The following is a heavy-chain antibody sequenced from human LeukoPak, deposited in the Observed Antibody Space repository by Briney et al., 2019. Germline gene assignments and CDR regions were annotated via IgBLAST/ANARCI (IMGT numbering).Heavy chain of an antibody. CDR3: ARGAAGTGAADY. Sequence: SETLSLTCTVSGGSISSYYWSWIRQPPGKGLEWIGYTHYSGSTKYNPSLKSRLTISVDSSKNQFSLRLSSVTAADTAVYFCARGAAGTGAADYWGQGTLVTVSS. D-gene: IGHD6-13*01. V-gene: IGHV4-59*01. CDR1: GGSISSYY. CDR2: THYSGST. J-gene: IGHJ4*02.